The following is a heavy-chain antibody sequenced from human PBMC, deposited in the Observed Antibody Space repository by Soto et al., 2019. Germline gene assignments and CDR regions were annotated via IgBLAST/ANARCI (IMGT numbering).Heavy chain of an antibody. V-gene: IGHV2-26*01. D-gene: IGHD6-6*01. CDR3: ARTVEAVGHSSSSGWFDP. CDR1: GFSLSNARMG. Sequence: SGPTLVNPTETLTLTCTVSGFSLSNARMGVSWIRQPPGKALEWLAHIFSNDEKSYNTSLKSRLTISKDTPKSQVVLTMTNMDPVDTATYYCARTVEAVGHSSSSGWFDPWGQGTLVTVSS. J-gene: IGHJ5*02. CDR2: IFSNDEK.